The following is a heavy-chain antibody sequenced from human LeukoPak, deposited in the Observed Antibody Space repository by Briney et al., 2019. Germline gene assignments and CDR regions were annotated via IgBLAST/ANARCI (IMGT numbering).Heavy chain of an antibody. CDR2: INHNKST. CDR1: GGPFSTYY. J-gene: IGHJ4*02. V-gene: IGHV4-34*01. CDR3: AHSSSSLPTDS. Sequence: SETLSLTCAVYGGPFSTYYWTWIRQSPGKGLEWIGEINHNKSTNYNPSLESRVTISVDTSKNQFSLNLTSVTAADTAVYYCAHSSSSLPTDSWGQGTLVIVS. D-gene: IGHD6-6*01.